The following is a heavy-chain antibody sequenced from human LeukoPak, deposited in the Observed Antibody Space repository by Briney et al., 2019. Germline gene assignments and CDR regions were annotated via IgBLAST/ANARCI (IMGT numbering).Heavy chain of an antibody. CDR2: ISASGATT. V-gene: IGHV3-23*01. J-gene: IGHJ4*02. Sequence: GGSLRLSCAASGFTFSSFAMSWVRQAPGKGLEWVSAISASGATTYYADSVKGRFTISRDNSRNTLYLQMNSLRAEDTAVYYCAKDGPLGPYYGSRGYQYYFDYWGQGTLVTVSS. CDR1: GFTFSSFA. D-gene: IGHD3-22*01. CDR3: AKDGPLGPYYGSRGYQYYFDY.